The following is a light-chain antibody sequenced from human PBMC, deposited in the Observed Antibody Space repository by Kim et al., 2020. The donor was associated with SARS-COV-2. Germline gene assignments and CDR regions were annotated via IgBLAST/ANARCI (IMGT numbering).Light chain of an antibody. J-gene: IGKJ4*01. Sequence: EIVLTQSPATLSLSPGERATLSCRASQSVGSYLAWYQQKPGQAPRLLIYDASDRATDIPVRFSGSRSGTDFTLTISSLEPEDFAVYYCQHRSNWPLTFGGGTKVEI. CDR1: QSVGSY. V-gene: IGKV3-11*01. CDR3: QHRSNWPLT. CDR2: DAS.